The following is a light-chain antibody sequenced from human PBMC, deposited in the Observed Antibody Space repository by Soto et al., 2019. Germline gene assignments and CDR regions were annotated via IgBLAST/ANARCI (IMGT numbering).Light chain of an antibody. CDR1: QNIENY. V-gene: IGKV1-39*01. CDR3: QQGLGIPPT. Sequence: DIQMTQSPSSLSASVGDRVIITCRANQNIENYLHWYQQKPGKSPRLLIYAVSRLQNGVPSRFTGSASGTTFSLTITNLQPEDFAIYYCQQGLGIPPTFGEGTRV. J-gene: IGKJ4*01. CDR2: AVS.